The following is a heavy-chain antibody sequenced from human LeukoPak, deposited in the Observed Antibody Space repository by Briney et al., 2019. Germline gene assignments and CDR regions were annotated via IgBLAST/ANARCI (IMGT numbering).Heavy chain of an antibody. J-gene: IGHJ4*02. Sequence: GGSLRLSCLVSGFTFSKFWMSWVLQAPGRGLEWVANIHPEGNEKYHVESVKGRFTISRDNAKNLLFLQMNGLRVEDTAVYYCARGDDFSGDHWGQGTLVTVSS. CDR2: IHPEGNEK. V-gene: IGHV3-7*04. CDR1: GFTFSKFW. CDR3: ARGDDFSGDH. D-gene: IGHD1-1*01.